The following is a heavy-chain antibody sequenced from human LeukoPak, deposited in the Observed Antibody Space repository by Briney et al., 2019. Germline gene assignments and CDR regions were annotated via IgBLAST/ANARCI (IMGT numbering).Heavy chain of an antibody. CDR1: GGSISSSSYY. CDR2: IYYSGST. V-gene: IGHV4-39*07. J-gene: IGHJ4*02. D-gene: IGHD3-22*01. Sequence: SETLSLTCTVSGGSISSSSYYWGWIRQPPGKGLEWIGSIYYSGSTYYNPSLKSRVTISVDTSKNQFSLKLSSVTAADTAVYYCASWGNGYYYDSSGEIFDYWGQGTLVTVSS. CDR3: ASWGNGYYYDSSGEIFDY.